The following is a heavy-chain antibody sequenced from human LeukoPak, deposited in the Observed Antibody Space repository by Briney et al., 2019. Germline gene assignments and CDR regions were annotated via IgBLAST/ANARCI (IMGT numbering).Heavy chain of an antibody. Sequence: PGGSLRLSCAASGFTFSSYAMSWVRQAPGKGLEWVSAISGSGGSTYYADSVKGRFTISRDNSKNTLYLQMNSLRAEDTAVYYCAKASITIFGVVMTTDAFDIWGQGTMVTVSS. V-gene: IGHV3-23*01. CDR1: GFTFSSYA. CDR2: ISGSGGST. J-gene: IGHJ3*02. CDR3: AKASITIFGVVMTTDAFDI. D-gene: IGHD3-3*01.